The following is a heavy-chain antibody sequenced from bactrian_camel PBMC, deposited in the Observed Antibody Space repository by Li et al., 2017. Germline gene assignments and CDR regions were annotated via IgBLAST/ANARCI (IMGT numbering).Heavy chain of an antibody. D-gene: IGHD1*01. V-gene: IGHV3-3*01. CDR2: IYTDGSTDHLPGGSA. J-gene: IGHJ4*01. CDR3: AADGSRPWMVPHQVPDFRN. CDR1: GATASTNS. Sequence: VQLVESGGGSVQAGGSMRLSCAASGATASTNSVAWFRQVPEKKREGLAVIYTDGSTDHLPGGSAYYADSVKGRFTISQDKTENTVYLHMASLIPEDTAMYYCAADGSRPWMVPHQVPDFRNRGQGTQVTVS.